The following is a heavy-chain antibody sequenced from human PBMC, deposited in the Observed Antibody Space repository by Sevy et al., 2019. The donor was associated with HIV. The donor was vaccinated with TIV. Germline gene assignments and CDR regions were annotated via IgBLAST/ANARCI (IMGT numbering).Heavy chain of an antibody. CDR3: ARGGRDGYNGAFDI. D-gene: IGHD5-12*01. CDR1: GYTFTSYD. J-gene: IGHJ3*02. CDR2: MNPNSGNT. Sequence: ASVKVSCKASGYTFTSYDINWVRQATGQGLEWMGWMNPNSGNTGYAQKFQCRVTITRNTSISTAYMELSSLRSEDTAVYYCARGGRDGYNGAFDIWGQGTMVTVSS. V-gene: IGHV1-8*03.